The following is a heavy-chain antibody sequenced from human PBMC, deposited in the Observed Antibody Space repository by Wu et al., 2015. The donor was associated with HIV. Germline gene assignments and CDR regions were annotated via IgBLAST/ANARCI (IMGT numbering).Heavy chain of an antibody. V-gene: IGHV1-2*02. CDR1: GYTFTGYY. J-gene: IGHJ6*03. D-gene: IGHD3-10*01. CDR2: INPNSGGT. Sequence: QVQLVQSGTEVKKPGASVKVSCKASGYTFTGYYIHWVRQAPGQGLEWMGWINPNSGGTKYAQKFQGRVTMTRDTSISTAYMEMSRLRYDDTAVYYCARGRGPNYYMDVWGKGTTVTVSS. CDR3: ARGRGPNYYMDV.